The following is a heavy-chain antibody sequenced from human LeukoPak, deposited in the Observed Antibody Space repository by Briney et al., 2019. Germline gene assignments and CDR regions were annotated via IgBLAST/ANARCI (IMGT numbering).Heavy chain of an antibody. CDR3: ARGGPVRGVIITRWFDP. V-gene: IGHV4-34*01. J-gene: IGHJ5*02. CDR2: INHSGST. D-gene: IGHD3-10*01. CDR1: GGSFSGYY. Sequence: PSETLSPTCAVYGGSFSGYYWSWIRQPPGKGLEWIGEINHSGSTNYNPSLKSRVTISVDTSKNQFSLKLSSVTAADTAVYYCARGGPVRGVIITRWFDPWGQGTLVTVSS.